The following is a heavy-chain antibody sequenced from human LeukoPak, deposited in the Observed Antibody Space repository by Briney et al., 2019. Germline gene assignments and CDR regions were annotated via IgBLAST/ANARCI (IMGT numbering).Heavy chain of an antibody. J-gene: IGHJ5*02. CDR1: GFTFSSYW. V-gene: IGHV3-7*01. CDR2: IKQDGSEK. CDR3: ARGGPWRPNPTKGIQLWLRWFDP. D-gene: IGHD5-18*01. Sequence: GGSLRLSCAASGFTFSSYWMSWVRQAPGKGLEWVANIKQDGSEKYYVDSVKGRFTISRDNAKNSLYLQMNSLRAEDTAVYYCARGGPWRPNPTKGIQLWLRWFDPWGQGTLVTVSS.